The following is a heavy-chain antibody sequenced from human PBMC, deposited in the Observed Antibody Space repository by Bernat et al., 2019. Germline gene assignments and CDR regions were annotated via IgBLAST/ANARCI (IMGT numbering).Heavy chain of an antibody. CDR1: GFTFSSYA. CDR3: AGGYGSSYRYYYMDV. V-gene: IGHV3-48*02. J-gene: IGHJ6*03. CDR2: ITSTSSII. D-gene: IGHD6-13*01. Sequence: EVQLLESGGGLVQPGGSLRLSCAASGFTFSSYALSWVRQAPGTGLEWVSFITSTSSIIYYAGSVKGRLTVSRDNAKNSLFLQMNSLRDEDTAVYYCAGGYGSSYRYYYMDVWGKGTTVTVSS.